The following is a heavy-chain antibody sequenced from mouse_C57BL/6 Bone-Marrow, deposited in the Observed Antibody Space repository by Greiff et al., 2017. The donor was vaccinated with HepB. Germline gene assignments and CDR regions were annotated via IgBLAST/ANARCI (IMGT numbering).Heavy chain of an antibody. CDR2: ISNGGGST. D-gene: IGHD3-3*01. CDR1: GFTFSDYY. Sequence: EVMLVEPGGGLVQPGGSLKLSCAASGFTFSDYYMYWVRQTPEKRLEWVAYISNGGGSTYYPDTVKGRFTISRDNAKNTLYLQMSRLKTEDTAMYDCERRAGTGWFAYWGQGTLVTVSA. J-gene: IGHJ3*01. V-gene: IGHV5-12*01. CDR3: ERRAGTGWFAY.